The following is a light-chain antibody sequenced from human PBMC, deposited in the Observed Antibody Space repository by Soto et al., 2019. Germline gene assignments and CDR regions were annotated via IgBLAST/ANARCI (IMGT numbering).Light chain of an antibody. CDR1: SSDVGGYNY. J-gene: IGLJ7*01. CDR3: SSFTSSTPTDV. V-gene: IGLV2-14*01. Sequence: QSALTQPASVSGSPGQSITIPCTGSSSDVGGYNYVSWHQQHPGKAPKLIIYDVIHRPSGVSSRFSGSRSGNTASLIISGLQAEDEADYYCSSFTSSTPTDVFGSGTQLTVL. CDR2: DVI.